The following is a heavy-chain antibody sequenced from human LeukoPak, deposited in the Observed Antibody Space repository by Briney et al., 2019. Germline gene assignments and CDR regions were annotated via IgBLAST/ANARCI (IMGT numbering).Heavy chain of an antibody. D-gene: IGHD3-22*01. V-gene: IGHV4-59*01. CDR3: ARDPKDFYDTSNYLYFDY. CDR2: IYYSGRT. Sequence: PSETLSLTCTVFGGSISTNYWSWIRQPPGKGLEWIGYIYYSGRTNYNPSLKSRVTISIDTSKNQFSLKLSSVTAADTAVYYCARDPKDFYDTSNYLYFDYWGRGTLVTVSS. CDR1: GGSISTNY. J-gene: IGHJ4*02.